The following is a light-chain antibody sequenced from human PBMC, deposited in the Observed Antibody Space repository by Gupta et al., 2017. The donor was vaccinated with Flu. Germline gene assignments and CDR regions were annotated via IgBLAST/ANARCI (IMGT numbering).Light chain of an antibody. CDR1: QSLLKSNGSNY. CDR3: MQSLQGLT. V-gene: IGKV2-28*01. CDR2: LSS. J-gene: IGKJ4*01. Sequence: EIVMTQYPVSLPVAPGESASMSCRSSQSLLKSNGSNYLDWYLQRPGRSPQLLIYLSSHRASGVPDRFSGSGSGTDFTLKISRVEAEDVGVYYCMQSLQGLTFVGGTKMEIK.